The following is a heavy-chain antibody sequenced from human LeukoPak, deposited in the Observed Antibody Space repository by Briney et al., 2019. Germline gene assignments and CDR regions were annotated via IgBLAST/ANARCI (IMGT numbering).Heavy chain of an antibody. Sequence: GGSLRLSCAASGFTFSSYSMNWVRQAPGKGLEWVSSISSSSSYIYYADSVKGRFTISRDNAKNSLYLQMNSLRAEDTAVYYCARDRYSSSPGGDAFDIWGQGTMVTVSS. CDR2: ISSSSSYI. CDR1: GFTFSSYS. J-gene: IGHJ3*02. D-gene: IGHD6-13*01. CDR3: ARDRYSSSPGGDAFDI. V-gene: IGHV3-21*01.